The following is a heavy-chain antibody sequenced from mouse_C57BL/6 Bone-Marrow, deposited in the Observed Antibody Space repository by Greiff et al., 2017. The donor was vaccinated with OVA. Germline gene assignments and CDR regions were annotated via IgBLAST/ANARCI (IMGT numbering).Heavy chain of an antibody. V-gene: IGHV1-64*01. CDR1: GYTFTSYW. CDR2: IHPNSGST. J-gene: IGHJ1*03. D-gene: IGHD2-5*01. Sequence: QVQLQQPGAELVKPGASVKLSCKTSGYTFTSYWMHWVKQRPGQGLEWIGMIHPNSGSTNYNEKFKSKATLTVDKSSSTAYMQLSSLTSGDSAVYYCERGGFYYSTDVGCYLEFWDTGPPPTVPS. CDR3: ERGGFYYSTDVGCYLEF.